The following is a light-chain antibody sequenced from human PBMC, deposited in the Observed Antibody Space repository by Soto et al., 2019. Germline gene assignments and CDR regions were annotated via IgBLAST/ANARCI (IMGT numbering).Light chain of an antibody. CDR3: QQFVESPYT. CDR1: ETISRSY. V-gene: IGKV3-20*01. J-gene: IGKJ2*01. CDR2: DAS. Sequence: EIVLTQSPGTMSLSPGQRATLSCRASETISRSYFAWYQQTPGQAPRLLIYDASRRATGTPDRFSGSGSGTDFSLTISRLEPEDFAVYYCQQFVESPYTFGQGTRLEIK.